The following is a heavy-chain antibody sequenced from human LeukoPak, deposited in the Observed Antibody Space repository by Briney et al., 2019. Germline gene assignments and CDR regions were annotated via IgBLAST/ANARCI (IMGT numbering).Heavy chain of an antibody. D-gene: IGHD6-19*01. CDR1: GFTFSSSW. V-gene: IGHV3-7*01. CDR2: IDQDGSEK. Sequence: GGSLRLSCAASGFTFSSSWMSWVRQAPGKGLEWVANIDQDGSEKYFMDSLKGRFTISRDNAKNSLYLQMNSLRAEDTAVYYCAKDFGGWRIDYWGQGTLVTVSS. CDR3: AKDFGGWRIDY. J-gene: IGHJ4*02.